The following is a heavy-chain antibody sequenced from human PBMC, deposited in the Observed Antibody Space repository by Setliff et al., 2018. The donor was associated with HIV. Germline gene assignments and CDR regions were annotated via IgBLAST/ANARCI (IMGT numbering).Heavy chain of an antibody. CDR3: ARTPRIMVTLKGEYYYYYMDV. D-gene: IGHD2-8*01. CDR2: ISVYNGNT. J-gene: IGHJ6*03. V-gene: IGHV1-18*01. Sequence: ASVKVSCKTSGYTFSDYGITWVRQAHGQGLEWMGWISVYNGNTNYAHKFQGRLSMSTASSTCTANMFLRSLRYDDTAVYYCARTPRIMVTLKGEYYYYYMDVWGKGTTVTVSS. CDR1: GYTFSDYG.